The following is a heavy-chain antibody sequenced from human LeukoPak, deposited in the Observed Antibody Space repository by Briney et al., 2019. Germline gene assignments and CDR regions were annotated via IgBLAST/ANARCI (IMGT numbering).Heavy chain of an antibody. CDR1: GFTFSSYG. CDR3: AKATSRYCSGGSCSMDV. D-gene: IGHD2-15*01. Sequence: PGGSLRLSCAASGFTFSSYGMHWVRQAPGKGLEGVAVISYDGSNKYYADSVKGRFTISRDNSKNTLYLQMNSLRAEDTAVYYCAKATSRYCSGGSCSMDVWGQGTTVTVSS. CDR2: ISYDGSNK. V-gene: IGHV3-30*18. J-gene: IGHJ6*02.